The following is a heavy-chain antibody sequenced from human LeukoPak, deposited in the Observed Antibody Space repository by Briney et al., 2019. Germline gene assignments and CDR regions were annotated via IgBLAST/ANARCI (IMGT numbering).Heavy chain of an antibody. D-gene: IGHD3-16*01. J-gene: IGHJ4*02. V-gene: IGHV4-59*08. CDR2: IHYSGST. Sequence: TSETLSLTCTVSGDSISTYYWSWIRQPPGKGLEWIGYIHYSGSTYYNPSLRSRVTISVDTSKNQFSLKLSSATAADTAVYFCARRAINSVMFDYWGQGTLVTVSS. CDR1: GDSISTYY. CDR3: ARRAINSVMFDY.